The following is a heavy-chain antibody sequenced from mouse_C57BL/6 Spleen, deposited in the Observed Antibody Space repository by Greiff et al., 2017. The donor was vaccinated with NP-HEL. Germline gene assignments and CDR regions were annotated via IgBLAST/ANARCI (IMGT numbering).Heavy chain of an antibody. V-gene: IGHV5-4*01. J-gene: IGHJ4*01. D-gene: IGHD2-3*01. Sequence: EVQLVESGGGLVKPGGSLKLSCAASGFTLSSYAMSWVRQTPEKRLEWVATISDGGSYTYYPDNVKGRFTISRDNAKNNLYLQMSHQKSEDTAMYYCARERGLLRWDYWGQGTSVTVSS. CDR3: ARERGLLRWDY. CDR1: GFTLSSYA. CDR2: ISDGGSYT.